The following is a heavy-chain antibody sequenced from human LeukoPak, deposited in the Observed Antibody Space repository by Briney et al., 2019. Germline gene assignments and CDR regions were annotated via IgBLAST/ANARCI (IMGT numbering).Heavy chain of an antibody. Sequence: GGSLRLSCAASGFTFSSYEMNWVRQAPGKGLEWVSYISGSGWTINYADSVKGRFTVSRDNAKNSLSLQMNSLRAEDTAVYYCARGRNLGYKWFDPWGQGTLVTVSS. CDR1: GFTFSSYE. CDR2: ISGSGWTI. CDR3: ARGRNLGYKWFDP. V-gene: IGHV3-48*03. D-gene: IGHD1-26*01. J-gene: IGHJ5*02.